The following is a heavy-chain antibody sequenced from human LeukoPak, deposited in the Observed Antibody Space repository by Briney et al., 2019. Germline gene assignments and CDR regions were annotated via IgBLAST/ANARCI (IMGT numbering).Heavy chain of an antibody. CDR3: ARGAGGFSYYNWFDP. CDR1: GGSISSYY. V-gene: IGHV4-59*01. J-gene: IGHJ5*02. D-gene: IGHD5-18*01. CDR2: IYYSGST. Sequence: SETLSLTCTVSGGSISSYYWSWIRQPPGKGLEWIGYIYYSGSTNYNPSLKSRVTISVDTSKNQFSLKLSSVTAADTAVYYCARGAGGFSYYNWFDPWGQGTLVTVSS.